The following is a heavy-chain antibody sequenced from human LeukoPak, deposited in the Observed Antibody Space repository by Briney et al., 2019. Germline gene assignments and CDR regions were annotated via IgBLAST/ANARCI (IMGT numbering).Heavy chain of an antibody. Sequence: PSETLSLTCTVSGGSISSGDYYWSRIRQPPGKGLEWIGYIYYSGSTYYNPSLKSRVTISVDTSKNQFSLKLSSVTAADTAVYYCARVVVIAARRSVDYWGQGTLVTVSS. D-gene: IGHD2-2*01. CDR3: ARVVVIAARRSVDY. V-gene: IGHV4-30-4*08. CDR1: GGSISSGDYY. J-gene: IGHJ4*02. CDR2: IYYSGST.